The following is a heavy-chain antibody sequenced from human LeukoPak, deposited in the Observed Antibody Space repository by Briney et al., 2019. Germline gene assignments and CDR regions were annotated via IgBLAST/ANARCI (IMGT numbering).Heavy chain of an antibody. V-gene: IGHV5-51*01. Sequence: RESLKIPCKGSGYSFTSYWIAWVRQMPGKGLEWMGIIYPGDSDTRYSPSFQGQVTISADESISTAYLQWSSLKASDSAMYYCARGGSYGTYYFDYWGQGTLVTVSS. CDR2: IYPGDSDT. CDR1: GYSFTSYW. J-gene: IGHJ4*02. D-gene: IGHD1-26*01. CDR3: ARGGSYGTYYFDY.